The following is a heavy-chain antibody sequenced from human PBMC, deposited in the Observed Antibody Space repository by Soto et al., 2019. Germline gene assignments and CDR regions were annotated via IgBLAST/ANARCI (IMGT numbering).Heavy chain of an antibody. J-gene: IGHJ5*02. D-gene: IGHD3-10*01. CDR3: AKDAVAYNGEWDWFDL. CDR2: FGGSGSSA. V-gene: IGHV3-23*01. Sequence: EVQLLESGGGLVQPGGSLRLSCVASGFTFKNFAMTWARQAPGKGMEWVSAFGGSGSSANYADSVKGRFTVSRDDSKSTLYLQMSGLRVDDTALYYCAKDAVAYNGEWDWFDLWGQGTLVTVSS. CDR1: GFTFKNFA.